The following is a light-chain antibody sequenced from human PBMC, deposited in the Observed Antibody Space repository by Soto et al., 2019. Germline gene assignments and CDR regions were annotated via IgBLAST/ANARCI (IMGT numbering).Light chain of an antibody. CDR3: GSFTSTTNVGV. V-gene: IGLV2-14*01. CDR2: EVS. J-gene: IGLJ3*02. Sequence: QSALTQPASVSGSPGQSITISCTGTSSDIGYYTSVSWYQQHPGKAPKLIIYEVSYRPSGVSNRFSGSKSGNTASLTISGLQSEDEADYYCGSFTSTTNVGVFGGGTKVTVL. CDR1: SSDIGYYTS.